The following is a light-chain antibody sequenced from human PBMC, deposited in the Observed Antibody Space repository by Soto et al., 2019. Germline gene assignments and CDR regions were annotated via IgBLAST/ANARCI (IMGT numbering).Light chain of an antibody. CDR2: SAS. V-gene: IGKV1-39*01. CDR3: QQTFRTPHT. J-gene: IGKJ2*01. CDR1: QTISSY. Sequence: DTQMTQSPASLSASVGDRVTITCRASQTISSYLNWYQQKAGAAPKLLIYSASTLQSGVPSRFSGSGFGTDYTLTISSLQPADFAVYYCQQTFRTPHTFGQGTKVDIK.